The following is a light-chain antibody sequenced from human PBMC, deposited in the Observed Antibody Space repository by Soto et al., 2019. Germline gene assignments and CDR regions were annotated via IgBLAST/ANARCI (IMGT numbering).Light chain of an antibody. V-gene: IGLV1-44*01. CDR1: SSNIGSNT. CDR2: SNN. J-gene: IGLJ1*01. Sequence: QPVLTQPPSASGTPGQRVTISCSGSSSNIGSNTVNWYQQLPGTAPKLLIYSNNQRPSGVPDRFSGSKSGTSASLAISGLQSEDKADYYCAAWDDSLNGYVFGTGNKLTVL. CDR3: AAWDDSLNGYV.